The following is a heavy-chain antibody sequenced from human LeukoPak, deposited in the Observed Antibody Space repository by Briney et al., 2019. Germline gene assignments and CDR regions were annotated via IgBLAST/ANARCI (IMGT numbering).Heavy chain of an antibody. CDR1: GYTFTSYG. CDR2: ISAYNGNT. CDR3: ARVGSGWYSP. Sequence: ASVKVSCKASGYTFTSYGISWVRQAPGQGLEWMGWISAYNGNTKYSQKFQGRVTITRDTSASTAYMELSSLRSEDTAVYYCARVGSGWYSPWGQGTLVTVSS. V-gene: IGHV1-18*01. J-gene: IGHJ4*02. D-gene: IGHD6-19*01.